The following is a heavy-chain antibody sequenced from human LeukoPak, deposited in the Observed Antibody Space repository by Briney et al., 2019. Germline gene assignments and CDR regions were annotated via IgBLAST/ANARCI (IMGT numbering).Heavy chain of an antibody. CDR1: GFIFSSYW. D-gene: IGHD1/OR15-1a*01. CDR3: ARRQTGTFDY. V-gene: IGHV3-7*02. J-gene: IGHJ4*02. Sequence: GGSLRLSCAASGFIFSSYWMTWVRQAPGKGLEWVANIKQDGTETYYVDSLKGRFTISRDNAKNSLYLQLNSLRAEDTAVYYCARRQTGTFDYWGQGTLVTVSS. CDR2: IKQDGTET.